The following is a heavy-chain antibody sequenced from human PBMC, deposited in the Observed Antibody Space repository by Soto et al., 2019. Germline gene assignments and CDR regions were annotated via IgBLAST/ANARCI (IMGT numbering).Heavy chain of an antibody. CDR1: GFTFSSFG. CDR3: ARDTYYYGSGSYGP. J-gene: IGHJ5*02. V-gene: IGHV3-33*01. D-gene: IGHD3-10*01. CDR2: IWYDGNNK. Sequence: GGSLRLSCAASGFTFSSFGMHWVRQAPGKGLEWVAVIWYDGNNKYYADSVKGRFTISRDNSKNTLYLQMNSLRAEDTAVYYCARDTYYYGSGSYGPWGQGTLVTVSS.